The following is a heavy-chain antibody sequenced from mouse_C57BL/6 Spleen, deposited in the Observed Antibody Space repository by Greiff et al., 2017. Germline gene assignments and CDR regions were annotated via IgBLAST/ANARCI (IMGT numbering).Heavy chain of an antibody. J-gene: IGHJ1*03. D-gene: IGHD1-1*01. V-gene: IGHV1-82*01. Sequence: LMEPGASVTISCKASGYAFSSSWMNWVKQRPGKGLEWIGRIYPGDGDTNYNGKFKGKATLTADKSSSTAYMQLRSLTSEDSAVYFCARDWGITTVVASYWYFDVWGTETTVTVSS. CDR3: ARDWGITTVVASYWYFDV. CDR2: IYPGDGDT. CDR1: GYAFSSSW.